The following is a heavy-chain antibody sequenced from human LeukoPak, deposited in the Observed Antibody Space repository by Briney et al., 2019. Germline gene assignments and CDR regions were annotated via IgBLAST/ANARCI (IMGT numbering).Heavy chain of an antibody. V-gene: IGHV1-69*13. CDR2: IIPIFGTA. CDR3: ARNGYGSGSYYSY. CDR1: GYTFTGYY. Sequence: SVKVSCKASGYTFTGYYMHWVRQAPGQGLEWMGGIIPIFGTANYAQKFQGRVTITADESTSTAYMELSSLRSEDTAVYYCARNGYGSGSYYSYWGQGTLVTVSS. J-gene: IGHJ4*02. D-gene: IGHD3-10*01.